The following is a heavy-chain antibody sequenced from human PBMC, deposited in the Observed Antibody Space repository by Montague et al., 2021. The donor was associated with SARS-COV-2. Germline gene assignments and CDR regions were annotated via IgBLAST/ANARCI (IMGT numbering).Heavy chain of an antibody. Sequence: SLRLSCAASGFTFDIYYMHWVRQSPGKGLVWVSRINGDGRSTDYADFVKGRFTISRDNAKSVLYLQMNSLRVDDAATYYCARGGPAWKSGSWGQGTPVSVSS. CDR1: GFTFDIYY. CDR2: INGDGRST. V-gene: IGHV3-74*01. CDR3: ARGGPAWKSGS. J-gene: IGHJ5*02. D-gene: IGHD1-1*01.